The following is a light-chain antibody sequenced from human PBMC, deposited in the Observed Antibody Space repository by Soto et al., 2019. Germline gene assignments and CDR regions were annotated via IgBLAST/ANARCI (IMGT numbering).Light chain of an antibody. Sequence: EIVLTQSPGTLSLSPGERATLSCRASQSVSSSYLAWYQQKPGQAPRLLIYGASNRATGIPDMFSGSGSGTDFTLTISRLEPEDFAVYYCQHYGSSLYTFGQGTKLEIK. CDR1: QSVSSSY. J-gene: IGKJ2*01. CDR2: GAS. V-gene: IGKV3-20*01. CDR3: QHYGSSLYT.